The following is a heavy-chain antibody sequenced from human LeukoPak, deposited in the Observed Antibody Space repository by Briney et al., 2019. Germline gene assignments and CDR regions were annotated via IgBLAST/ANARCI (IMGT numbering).Heavy chain of an antibody. V-gene: IGHV4-59*08. J-gene: IGHJ5*02. CDR1: GGSFSGCY. CDR2: IYYSGST. Sequence: SETLSLTCAVYGGSFSGCYWSWIRQPPGKGLEWIGYIYYSGSTNYNPSLKSRVTISVDTSKNQFSLKLSSVTAADTAVYYCARWVVLEDNWFDPWGQGTLVTVSS. D-gene: IGHD6-19*01. CDR3: ARWVVLEDNWFDP.